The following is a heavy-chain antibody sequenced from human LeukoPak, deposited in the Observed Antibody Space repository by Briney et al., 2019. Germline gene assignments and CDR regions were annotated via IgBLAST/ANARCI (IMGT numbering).Heavy chain of an antibody. CDR2: IKQDGTEK. CDR1: GFSFTTYW. Sequence: PRGSLRLSCAASGFSFTTYWMSWVRQAPGKGLEWVANIKQDGTEKYYVDSVKGRFTISRDNAKNSLYLQMNSLRVEDTAVYYCAKLAKYFYGSETYYFFEHWGQGTPVTASS. J-gene: IGHJ4*02. CDR3: AKLAKYFYGSETYYFFEH. D-gene: IGHD3-10*01. V-gene: IGHV3-7*01.